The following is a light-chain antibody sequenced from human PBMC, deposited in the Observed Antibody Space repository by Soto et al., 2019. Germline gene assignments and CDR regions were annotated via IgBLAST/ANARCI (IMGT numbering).Light chain of an antibody. J-gene: IGKJ4*01. CDR2: DAS. Sequence: ETMMTQSPDTLSVSLGERATLSCRASQSVSSGYLAWYQQRPGQAPRLLIYDASSRATGIPDRFSGGGSGTDFTLTISRLEPEDFAVYYCQQFSSYPLTFGGGTKVDIK. CDR1: QSVSSGY. V-gene: IGKV3-20*01. CDR3: QQFSSYPLT.